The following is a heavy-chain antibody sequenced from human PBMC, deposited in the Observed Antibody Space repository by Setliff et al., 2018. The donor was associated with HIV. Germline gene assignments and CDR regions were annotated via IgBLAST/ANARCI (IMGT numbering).Heavy chain of an antibody. CDR2: IYYSGST. Sequence: KTSETLSLTCTVSGGSISSSSYYWGWIRQPPGKGLEWIGSIYYSGSTYYNPSLKSRVTISVDTSKNQFSLKLSSVTAADTAVYYCARVEGATPDAFDIWGQGTMVTVS. V-gene: IGHV4-39*07. CDR1: GGSISSSSYY. D-gene: IGHD1-26*01. CDR3: ARVEGATPDAFDI. J-gene: IGHJ3*02.